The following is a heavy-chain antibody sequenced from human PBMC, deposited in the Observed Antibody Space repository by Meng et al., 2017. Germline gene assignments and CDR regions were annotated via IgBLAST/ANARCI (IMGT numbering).Heavy chain of an antibody. V-gene: IGHV1-8*01. CDR3: ARGPNRWTGFDY. Sequence: QGHLVRSGVEVKKPGASVKVSCKASGYTLTSYDINWVRQATGQGLEWMGWMNPNSGNTGYAQKFQGRVTMTRNTSISTAYMELSSLRSEDTAVYYCARGPNRWTGFDYWGQGTLVTVSS. CDR1: GYTLTSYD. D-gene: IGHD3/OR15-3a*01. CDR2: MNPNSGNT. J-gene: IGHJ4*02.